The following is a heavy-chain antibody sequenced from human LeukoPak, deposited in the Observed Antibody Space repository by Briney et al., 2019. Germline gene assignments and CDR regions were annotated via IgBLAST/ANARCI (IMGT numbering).Heavy chain of an antibody. J-gene: IGHJ5*02. D-gene: IGHD3-22*01. Sequence: KASETLSLTCAVYGGSFSGYYWSWIRQPPGKGLEWIGEINHSGSTNYNPSLKSRVTISVDTSKNQFSLNLSSVTAADTAVYYCARGSPISSDSNGYYYDWFDPWGQGTLVTVSS. V-gene: IGHV4-34*01. CDR1: GGSFSGYY. CDR2: INHSGST. CDR3: ARGSPISSDSNGYYYDWFDP.